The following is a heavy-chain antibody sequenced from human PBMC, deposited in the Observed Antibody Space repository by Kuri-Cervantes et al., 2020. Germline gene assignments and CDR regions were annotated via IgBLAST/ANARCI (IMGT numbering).Heavy chain of an antibody. D-gene: IGHD3-16*01. J-gene: IGHJ4*02. V-gene: IGHV3-23*01. CDR2: ISGSGDNT. CDR1: GFAFSSYA. Sequence: GESLKISCAASGFAFSSYAMSWVRQAPGKGLEWVSTISGSGDNTYYADSVKGRFTISRDSSKNTLYLQMNSLRAEDTALYYCARSVGKGEFDYWGQGTLVTVSS. CDR3: ARSVGKGEFDY.